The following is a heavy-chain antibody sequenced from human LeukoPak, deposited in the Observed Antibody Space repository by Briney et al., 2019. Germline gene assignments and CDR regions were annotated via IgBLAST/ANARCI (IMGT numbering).Heavy chain of an antibody. V-gene: IGHV3-15*07. CDR1: GFTFSNAR. D-gene: IGHD1-26*01. J-gene: IGHJ4*02. Sequence: PGGSLRLSCAASGFTFSNARMNWVRQAPGKGLEWVGRIRSKTDGGTTDYAAPVKGRFTISRDDSKNTLYLQMNSLKTEDTAVYYCTTDIVGAKGIDYWGQGILVTVSS. CDR2: IRSKTDGGTT. CDR3: TTDIVGAKGIDY.